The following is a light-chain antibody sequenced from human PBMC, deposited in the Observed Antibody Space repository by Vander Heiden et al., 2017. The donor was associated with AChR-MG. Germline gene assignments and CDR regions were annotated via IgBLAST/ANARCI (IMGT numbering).Light chain of an antibody. V-gene: IGLV1-40*01. CDR2: GNS. CDR3: QSYDSSLSAVG. Sequence: QSVLTQPPSVSGAPGQRVTISCTGSSSNIGAGYDVHWYQQLPGTAPKLRSYGNSNRPSGVPDRFSGSKSGTSAYLAITGLQAEDEAEYDGQSYDSSLSAVGLDGVTKL. J-gene: IGLJ2*01. CDR1: SSNIGAGYD.